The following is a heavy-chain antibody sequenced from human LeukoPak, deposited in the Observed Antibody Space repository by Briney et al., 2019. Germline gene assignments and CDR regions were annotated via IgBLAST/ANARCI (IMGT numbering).Heavy chain of an antibody. Sequence: GGSLRLSCAASGSSGTTNYMSWVRQAPGKGLEFVSIVYGGDTTVYADSVKGRFTISRDTSKNTLFLQMSSLTVEDTVVNYCITFVALRAFDVWGQGTMVTVS. J-gene: IGHJ3*01. CDR1: GSSGTTNY. CDR2: VYGGDTT. D-gene: IGHD3-16*01. CDR3: ITFVALRAFDV. V-gene: IGHV3-66*01.